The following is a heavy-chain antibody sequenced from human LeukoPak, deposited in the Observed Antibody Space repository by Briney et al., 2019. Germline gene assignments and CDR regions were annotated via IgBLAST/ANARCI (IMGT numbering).Heavy chain of an antibody. V-gene: IGHV3-23*01. CDR2: ISGSGTNT. J-gene: IGHJ4*02. CDR3: ARHLLWFGELSGGFDY. CDR1: GFTFSSYG. Sequence: GTLRLSCAASGFTFSSYGMSWVRQAPGKGLEWVSGISGSGTNTNYADSVKGRFTISRDNSKNTVYLQMNSLRAEDTAVYYCARHLLWFGELSGGFDYWGQGTLVTVSS. D-gene: IGHD3-10*01.